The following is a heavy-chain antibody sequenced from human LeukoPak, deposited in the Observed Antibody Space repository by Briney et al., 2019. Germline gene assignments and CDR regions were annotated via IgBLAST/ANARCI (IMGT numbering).Heavy chain of an antibody. Sequence: GGSLRLSCAASGFTFSSYRMNWVRQAPGKGLEWVANIKQEGSERDYVDSVKGRFTISRDNAKNTLYLQLNSLSAEDTSIYYCGSGIAPEDSVAVDYWGQGTLVTVSS. CDR2: IKQEGSER. CDR3: GSGIAPEDSVAVDY. V-gene: IGHV3-7*02. CDR1: GFTFSSYR. J-gene: IGHJ4*02. D-gene: IGHD6-13*01.